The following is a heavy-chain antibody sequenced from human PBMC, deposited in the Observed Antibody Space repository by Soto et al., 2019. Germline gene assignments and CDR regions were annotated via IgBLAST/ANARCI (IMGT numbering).Heavy chain of an antibody. Sequence: GGTLRLSCAVSGFNVMSHWMSWVRQAPGKGLEWVASIKEDGSEIYYLHSVRGRFSTTRDSAGNALHLTMNYLSAEDTGVYFCARYIGFDYGNWGQGTLVTVSS. CDR2: IKEDGSEI. D-gene: IGHD5-12*01. J-gene: IGHJ4*02. CDR1: GFNVMSHW. CDR3: ARYIGFDYGN. V-gene: IGHV3-7*01.